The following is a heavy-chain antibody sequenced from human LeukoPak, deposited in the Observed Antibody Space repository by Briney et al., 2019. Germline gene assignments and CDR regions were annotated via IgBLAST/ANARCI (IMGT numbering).Heavy chain of an antibody. Sequence: GGSLRLSCAASGFTFSSYEMNWVRQAPGKGLEWVSYISSSGSTIYYADSVKGRFTISRDNAKNSLYLQMNSLRAEDTAVYYCARGGGYGVKIDYWGQGTLVTVSS. D-gene: IGHD3-10*01. CDR2: ISSSGSTI. CDR3: ARGGGYGVKIDY. J-gene: IGHJ4*02. V-gene: IGHV3-48*03. CDR1: GFTFSSYE.